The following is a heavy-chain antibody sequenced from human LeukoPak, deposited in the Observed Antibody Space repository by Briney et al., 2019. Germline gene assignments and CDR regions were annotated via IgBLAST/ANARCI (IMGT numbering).Heavy chain of an antibody. CDR2: IRKKAYGETT. Sequence: GGSLRLSCTASGFSFAEDGWSWFRQAPGKGLEFICLIRKKAYGETTEYAASVRGRFTITRDDATGIAYLQMNSLKTEDTAVYYCTRDYSGSYYLSPYYFDYWGQGTLVTVSS. V-gene: IGHV3-49*03. J-gene: IGHJ4*02. D-gene: IGHD1-26*01. CDR3: TRDYSGSYYLSPYYFDY. CDR1: GFSFAEDG.